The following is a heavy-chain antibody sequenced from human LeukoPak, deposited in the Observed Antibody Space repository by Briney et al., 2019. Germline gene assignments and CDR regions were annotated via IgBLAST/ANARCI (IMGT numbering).Heavy chain of an antibody. D-gene: IGHD5-18*01. Sequence: GGSLRLSCAASGFTVSSNYMSWVRQAPGKGLEWVSVIYSGGSTYYADSVKGRFTISRDNSKNTLYLQMNSLRAEDTAVYYCARVGYNSGYLKALDYWGQGTLLTVSS. CDR1: GFTVSSNY. V-gene: IGHV3-53*01. CDR3: ARVGYNSGYLKALDY. J-gene: IGHJ4*02. CDR2: IYSGGST.